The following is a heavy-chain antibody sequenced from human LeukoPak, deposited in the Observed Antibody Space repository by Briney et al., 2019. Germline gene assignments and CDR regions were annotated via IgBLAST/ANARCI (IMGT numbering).Heavy chain of an antibody. D-gene: IGHD3-3*01. V-gene: IGHV3-53*01. J-gene: IGHJ4*02. CDR2: IYGDGRT. CDR1: GFSVSNNY. CDR3: ARGRGLGVVSPYFDY. Sequence: GGSLRLSCVVSGFSVSNNYIIWVSQAPGNGLERVSVIYGDGRTSHSASVRGRFTISRDNSKNIVSLQMNNLRAEDTAVYYCARGRGLGVVSPYFDYWGQGTPVTVSS.